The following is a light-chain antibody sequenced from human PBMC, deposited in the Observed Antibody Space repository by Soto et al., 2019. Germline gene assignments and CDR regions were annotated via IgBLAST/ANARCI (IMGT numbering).Light chain of an antibody. CDR1: DNIVHW. CDR2: KAA. V-gene: IGKV1-5*03. Sequence: DIQMTQSPSTLSASVGDRVAITCRASDNIVHWVAWYQQKPGKAPKLLIYKAANLADEVPSRFAGSGSGTDFTLTITRLQPDDFATYHCQHYNSFSRTFGQGTKVDIK. J-gene: IGKJ1*01. CDR3: QHYNSFSRT.